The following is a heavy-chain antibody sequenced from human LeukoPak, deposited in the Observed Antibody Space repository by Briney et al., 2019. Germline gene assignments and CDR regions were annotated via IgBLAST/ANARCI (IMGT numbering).Heavy chain of an antibody. D-gene: IGHD6-6*01. CDR2: IDPSDSYT. CDR1: GYSFTSYW. V-gene: IGHV5-10-1*01. CDR3: ARHRKYSTDY. J-gene: IGHJ4*02. Sequence: GESLKISCKGSGYSFTSYWISWVRQMPGKGLEWMGRIDPSDSYTNYSQSFQGHVTISADKSISTAYLQWSSLKASDTAMYYCARHRKYSTDYWGQGTLVTVSS.